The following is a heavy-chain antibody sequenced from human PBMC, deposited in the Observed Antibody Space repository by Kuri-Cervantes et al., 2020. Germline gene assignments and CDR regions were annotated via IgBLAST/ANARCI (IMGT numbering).Heavy chain of an antibody. V-gene: IGHV1-2*02. D-gene: IGHD4-11*01. CDR3: ARDSVTTGSYYYYMDV. J-gene: IGHJ6*03. CDR2: INPNSGGT. CDR1: GYTFTGYY. Sequence: ASVKVSCKASGYTFTGYYMHWVRQAPGQGLEWMGWINPNSGGTNYAQKFQGRVTITRDTSASTAYMELSSLRSEDTAVYYCARDSVTTGSYYYYMDVWGKGTTVTVSS.